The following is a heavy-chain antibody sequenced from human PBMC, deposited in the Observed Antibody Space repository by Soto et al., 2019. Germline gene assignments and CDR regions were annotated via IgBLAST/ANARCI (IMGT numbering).Heavy chain of an antibody. CDR3: TRHDSTMIVVQAFDI. J-gene: IGHJ3*02. Sequence: GESLKISCAASGFTFSGSAMHWVRQASGKGLEWVGRIRSKANSYATAYAASVKGRFTISRDDSKNTAYLQMNSLKTEDTAVYYCTRHDSTMIVVQAFDIWGQGTMVTVSS. CDR1: GFTFSGSA. CDR2: IRSKANSYAT. D-gene: IGHD3-22*01. V-gene: IGHV3-73*01.